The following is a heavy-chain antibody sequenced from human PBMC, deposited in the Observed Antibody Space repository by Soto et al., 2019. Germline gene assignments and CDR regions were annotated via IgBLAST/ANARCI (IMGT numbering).Heavy chain of an antibody. Sequence: SETLSLACAVYGGSFSGYYWSWIRQPPGKGLEWIGEINHSGSTNYNPSLKSRVTISVDTSKNQFSLKLSSVTAADTAVYYCARAGAASGFHGRRAFDIWGQGTMVTVSS. J-gene: IGHJ3*02. CDR1: GGSFSGYY. CDR2: INHSGST. D-gene: IGHD3-22*01. CDR3: ARAGAASGFHGRRAFDI. V-gene: IGHV4-34*01.